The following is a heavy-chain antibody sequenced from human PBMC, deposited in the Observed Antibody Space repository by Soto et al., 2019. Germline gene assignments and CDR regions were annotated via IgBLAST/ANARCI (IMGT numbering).Heavy chain of an antibody. CDR2: MNPNSGNT. J-gene: IGHJ6*03. CDR3: ASAQGCSSTSCSNYYYYYMDV. Sequence: GASVKVSCKASGYTFTSYDINWARQATGQGLEWMGWMNPNSGNTGYAQKFQGRVTMTRNTSISTAYMELSSLRSEDTAVYYCASAQGCSSTSCSNYYYYYMDVWGKGTTVTVSS. V-gene: IGHV1-8*01. D-gene: IGHD2-2*01. CDR1: GYTFTSYD.